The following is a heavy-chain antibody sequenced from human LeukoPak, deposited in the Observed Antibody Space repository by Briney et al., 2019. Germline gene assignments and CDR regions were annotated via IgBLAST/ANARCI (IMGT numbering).Heavy chain of an antibody. CDR1: GGSFSGYY. J-gene: IGHJ4*02. D-gene: IGHD5-18*01. CDR3: ARDRGYSYGYSHFDY. V-gene: IGHV4-34*01. CDR2: INHSGST. Sequence: PSETLSLTCAVYGGSFSGYYWSWIRQPPGKGLEWIGEINHSGSTNYNPSLKSRVTISVDTSKNQFSLKLSSVTAADTAVYYCARDRGYSYGYSHFDYWGQGTLVTVSS.